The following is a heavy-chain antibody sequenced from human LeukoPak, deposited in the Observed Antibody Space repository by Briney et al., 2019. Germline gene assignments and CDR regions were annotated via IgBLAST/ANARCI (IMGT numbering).Heavy chain of an antibody. CDR3: ARDLIVGATKDYYYGMDV. D-gene: IGHD1-26*01. V-gene: IGHV3-53*01. J-gene: IGHJ6*02. Sequence: PGGSLRLSCAASGFTITTNYMNWVRQAPGKGLEWVSVIYGDDETNYADSVKGRFTISRDNSKNTLYLQMNSLRAEDTAVYYCARDLIVGATKDYYYGMDVWGQGTTVTVSS. CDR1: GFTITTNY. CDR2: IYGDDET.